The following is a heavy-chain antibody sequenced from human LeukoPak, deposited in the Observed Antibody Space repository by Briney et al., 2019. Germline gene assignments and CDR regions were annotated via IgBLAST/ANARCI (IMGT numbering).Heavy chain of an antibody. CDR2: IYSGGST. CDR1: GFTVSSNH. J-gene: IGHJ3*02. Sequence: AGGSLRLSCAASGFTVSSNHMSWVRQAPGKGLEWVSVIYSGGSTYYADSVKGRFTISRDNSKNTLYLQMNSLRAEDTAVYYCARDGPSGYYAFDIWGQGTMVTVSS. V-gene: IGHV3-53*01. D-gene: IGHD3-22*01. CDR3: ARDGPSGYYAFDI.